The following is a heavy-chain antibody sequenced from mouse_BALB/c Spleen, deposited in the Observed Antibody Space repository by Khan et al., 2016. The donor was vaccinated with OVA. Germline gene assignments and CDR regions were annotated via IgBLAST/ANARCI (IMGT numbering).Heavy chain of an antibody. V-gene: IGHV5-6-4*01. CDR2: ISSGSTYT. CDR1: GFSFTSYT. CDR3: TRDGNYAHWYFDV. D-gene: IGHD2-1*01. Sequence: EVELVESGGGLVRPGGSLKLSCAASGFSFTSYTMSWVRQTPEKRLEWVATISSGSTYTYYPDSVKGRFTISRDNAKNTLYRQMSSLKSEDTAMYYYTRDGNYAHWYFDVWGAGTTVTVSS. J-gene: IGHJ1*01.